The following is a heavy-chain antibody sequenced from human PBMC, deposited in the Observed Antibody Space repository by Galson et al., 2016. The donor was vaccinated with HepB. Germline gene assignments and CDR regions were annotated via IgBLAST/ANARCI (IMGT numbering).Heavy chain of an antibody. CDR3: ASLRWELLVTRTKPFEI. CDR1: SNY. CDR2: LYSAGTT. V-gene: IGHV3-53*01. J-gene: IGHJ3*02. Sequence: SLRLSCAASSNYMGWVRQAPGKGLGRVSVLYSAGTTYNAASVKGRFTISSDNSKNTLYLQMNNVRAEDTAIYYCASLRWELLVTRTKPFEIWGQGTMVTVSS. D-gene: IGHD1-26*01.